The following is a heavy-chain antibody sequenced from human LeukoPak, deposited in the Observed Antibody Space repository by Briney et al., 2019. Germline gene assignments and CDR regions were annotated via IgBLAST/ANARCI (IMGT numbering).Heavy chain of an antibody. CDR2: IFPKSGKA. V-gene: IGHV1-2*02. J-gene: IGHJ5*02. D-gene: IGHD2-8*02. CDR3: TGDRGTADRSWFDP. CDR1: GYKFTDSY. Sequence: ASVKVSCKASGYKFTDSYIHWVRQAPGQGLEWMGWIFPKSGKAKYSQTFQGRVTMTRDTSVDTVYMEVIRLTPDDTAVYYCTGDRGTADRSWFDPWGQGTLVTVSS.